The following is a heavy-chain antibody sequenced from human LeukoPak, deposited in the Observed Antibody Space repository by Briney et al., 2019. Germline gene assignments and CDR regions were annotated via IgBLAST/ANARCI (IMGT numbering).Heavy chain of an antibody. J-gene: IGHJ4*02. CDR1: GFTFSSYG. V-gene: IGHV3-30*02. Sequence: GGSLRLSCAASGFTFSSYGMHWVRQAPGKGLEWVAFIRYDGSNKYYADSVKGRFTISRDNSKNTLYLQMNSLRAEDTAVYYCARRGALAGTGDYWGQGTLVTVSS. D-gene: IGHD6-19*01. CDR2: IRYDGSNK. CDR3: ARRGALAGTGDY.